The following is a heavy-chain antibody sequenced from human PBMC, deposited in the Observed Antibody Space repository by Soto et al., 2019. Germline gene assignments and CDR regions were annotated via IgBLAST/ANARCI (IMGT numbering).Heavy chain of an antibody. D-gene: IGHD6-13*01. J-gene: IGHJ6*02. CDR1: GYTFTKYV. Sequence: ASVKVSCKASGYTFTKYVIHWVRQAPGQRLEWMGWINAGNGNTKYSQNFQGRVTITRDTSASTTYMELSSLRSQDTAVYYCATSTIDTSTWKQYSYGVDVWGQGSTVTVSS. CDR2: INAGNGNT. CDR3: ATSTIDTSTWKQYSYGVDV. V-gene: IGHV1-3*01.